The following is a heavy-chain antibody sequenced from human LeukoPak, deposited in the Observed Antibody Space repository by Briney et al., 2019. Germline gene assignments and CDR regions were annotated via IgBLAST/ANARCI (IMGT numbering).Heavy chain of an antibody. J-gene: IGHJ4*02. CDR2: IREDGSEK. V-gene: IGHV3-7*01. CDR1: GLAFSIYW. D-gene: IGHD6-6*01. CDR3: ARVESSAFDY. Sequence: GGSLRLSCAASGLAFSIYWMTWVRQAPGKGLEWVANIREDGSEKYYVDSVKGRFTISRDTAKNSLYLQMNSLRAEDTAVYYCARVESSAFDYWGQGTLVTVSS.